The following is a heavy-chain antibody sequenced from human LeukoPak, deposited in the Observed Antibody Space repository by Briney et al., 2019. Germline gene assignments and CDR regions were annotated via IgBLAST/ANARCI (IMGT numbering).Heavy chain of an antibody. V-gene: IGHV4-61*02. CDR3: ARDGWQQLVRSDAFDI. CDR2: IYTSGST. D-gene: IGHD6-13*01. J-gene: IGHJ3*02. Sequence: SQTLSLTCTVSGGSISSGSYYWSWIRQPAGKRLEWIGRIYTSGSTNYNPSLKSRVTISVDTSKNQFSLKLSSVTAADTAVYYCARDGWQQLVRSDAFDIWGQGTMVTVSS. CDR1: GGSISSGSYY.